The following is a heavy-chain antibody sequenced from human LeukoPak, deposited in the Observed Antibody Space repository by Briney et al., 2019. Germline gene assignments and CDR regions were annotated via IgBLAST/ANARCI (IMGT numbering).Heavy chain of an antibody. CDR2: ISYDGSNK. Sequence: GGSLRLSCAASGFTFSSYAMHWVRQAPGKGLEWVAVISYDGSNKYYADSVKGRFTISRDNSKNTLYLQMNSLRAEDTAVYYCAKDLNYFDSSGYYVGWGQGTLVTVSS. J-gene: IGHJ4*02. D-gene: IGHD3-22*01. CDR1: GFTFSSYA. V-gene: IGHV3-30-3*01. CDR3: AKDLNYFDSSGYYVG.